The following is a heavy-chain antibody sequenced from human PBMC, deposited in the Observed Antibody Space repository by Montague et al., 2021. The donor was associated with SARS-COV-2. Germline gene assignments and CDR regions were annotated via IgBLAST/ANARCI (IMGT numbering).Heavy chain of an antibody. CDR2: ISHDGSNK. Sequence: SLRLSCAASGFTFSSYAMHWVRQAPGKGLEWVAVISHDGSNKYYADSVKGRFTISRDNSKNTQYLQMNSLRAEDTAVYYCARDNYDYVWGSYRYIYWGQGTLVTVSS. D-gene: IGHD3-16*02. J-gene: IGHJ4*02. CDR3: ARDNYDYVWGSYRYIY. V-gene: IGHV3-30*04. CDR1: GFTFSSYA.